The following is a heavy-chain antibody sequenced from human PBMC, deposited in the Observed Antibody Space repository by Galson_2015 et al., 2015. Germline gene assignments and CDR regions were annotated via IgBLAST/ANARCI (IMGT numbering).Heavy chain of an antibody. CDR2: ISYSGKT. V-gene: IGHV4-59*01. CDR1: GGSIRSYY. D-gene: IGHD3/OR15-3a*01. J-gene: IGHJ5*02. CDR3: AGDFWTGPDPQGCLDP. Sequence: SETLSLTCSVSGGSIRSYYWNWIRQPPGKGLEWIGYISYSGKTNYNSSLKSRVTISLDTSKSQFSLKLTSVTAADTAVYFCAGDFWTGPDPQGCLDPWGQGSLVTVTS.